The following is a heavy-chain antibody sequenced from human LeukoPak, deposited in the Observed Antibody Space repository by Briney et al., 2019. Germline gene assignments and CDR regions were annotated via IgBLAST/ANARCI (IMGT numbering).Heavy chain of an antibody. CDR2: INTDGSST. Sequence: LGGSLRLSCAAPGLPFGTYWLHWVRQPQGRGLFWVYRINTDGSSTSYADSVKGRFTISRDNAKNTLYLQMNSLRAEDTAVNYCASPSGSYASDAFDIWGQGTMVTVSS. CDR3: ASPSGSYASDAFDI. D-gene: IGHD1-26*01. J-gene: IGHJ3*02. V-gene: IGHV3-74*01. CDR1: GLPFGTYW.